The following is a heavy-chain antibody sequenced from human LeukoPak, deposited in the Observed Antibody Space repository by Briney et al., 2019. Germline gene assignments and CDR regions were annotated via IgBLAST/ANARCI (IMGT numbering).Heavy chain of an antibody. Sequence: GGSLRLSCAASGFNFSIYYMRCVRQARGRGLEWVSVILGGGGTYYADSVKGRFIISRDNSKNTIYLQMGSLRAEDTAVYFCARGGSLSGVYKILGSLPGWFDSWGQGTLVTVSS. V-gene: IGHV3-53*01. CDR2: ILGGGGT. J-gene: IGHJ5*01. CDR1: GFNFSIYY. CDR3: ARGGSLSGVYKILGSLPGWFDS. D-gene: IGHD5-12*01.